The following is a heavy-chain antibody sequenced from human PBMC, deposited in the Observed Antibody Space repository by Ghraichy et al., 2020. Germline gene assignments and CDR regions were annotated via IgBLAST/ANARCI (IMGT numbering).Heavy chain of an antibody. V-gene: IGHV1-18*01. D-gene: IGHD3-22*01. CDR1: GYTFTDYR. J-gene: IGHJ4*02. CDR2: ITTYNGKT. Sequence: ASVKVSCKASGYTFTDYRITWMRQAPGPGLEWMAWITTYNGKTDYAQKFQGRVTTTMDTSANIAYLELRSLTSADTAIYYCARRSNYYDTTGYSDYWGQGTLVTVSS. CDR3: ARRSNYYDTTGYSDY.